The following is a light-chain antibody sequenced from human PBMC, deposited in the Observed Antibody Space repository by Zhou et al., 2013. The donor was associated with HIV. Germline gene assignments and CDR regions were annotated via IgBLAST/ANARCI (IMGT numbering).Light chain of an antibody. CDR3: GSYAGSSIWI. J-gene: IGLJ2*01. CDR2: EVS. Sequence: QSALTQPASVSGSPGQSITISCTGTSSDVGSYNLVSWYQQHPGKVPKLLIYEVSKRPSGVSNRFSGSKSGNTASLTVSGLQAEDESDYYCGSYAGSSIWIFGGGTKLTVL. V-gene: IGLV2-23*02. CDR1: SSDVGSYNL.